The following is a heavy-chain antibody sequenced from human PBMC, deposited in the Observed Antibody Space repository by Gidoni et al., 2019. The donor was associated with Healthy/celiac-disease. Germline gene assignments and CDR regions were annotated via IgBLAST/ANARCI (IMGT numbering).Heavy chain of an antibody. V-gene: IGHV3-64*01. D-gene: IGHD3-10*01. Sequence: EVQLVESGGGLVQAGGSLRLACAASGFTFSSYAMQWVRQAPGKGLEYVSAISSNGGSTYYANSVKGRFTISRDNSKNTLYLQMGSLRAEDMAVYYCARDSDYYGSGSLSNVDYWGQGTLVTVSS. CDR1: GFTFSSYA. CDR3: ARDSDYYGSGSLSNVDY. CDR2: ISSNGGST. J-gene: IGHJ4*02.